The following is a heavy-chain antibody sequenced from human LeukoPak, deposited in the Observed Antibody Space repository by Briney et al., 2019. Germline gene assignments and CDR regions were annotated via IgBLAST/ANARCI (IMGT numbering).Heavy chain of an antibody. J-gene: IGHJ4*02. D-gene: IGHD3-16*01. CDR1: GFTFSSYA. CDR3: ARDSASFAYY. Sequence: GRSLRLSCAASGFTFSSYAMHWVRQAPGKGLEWVAVISYDGSNKYYADSVKGRFTISRDNSKNTLYLQMNSLRAEDTAVYYCARDSASFAYYWGQGTLVTVSS. CDR2: ISYDGSNK. V-gene: IGHV3-30-3*01.